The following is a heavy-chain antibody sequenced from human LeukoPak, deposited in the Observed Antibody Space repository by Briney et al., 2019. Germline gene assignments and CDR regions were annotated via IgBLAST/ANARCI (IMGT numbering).Heavy chain of an antibody. CDR2: IYYSGST. D-gene: IGHD1-7*01. J-gene: IGHJ4*02. CDR1: GRSFSGYY. CDR3: ARLAGTTSYFDY. Sequence: SETLSLTCAVYGRSFSGYYWSWIRQPPGKGLEWIGYIYYSGSTNYNPSLKSRVTISVDTSKNQFSLKLSSVTAADTAVYYCARLAGTTSYFDYWGQGTLVTVSS. V-gene: IGHV4-59*08.